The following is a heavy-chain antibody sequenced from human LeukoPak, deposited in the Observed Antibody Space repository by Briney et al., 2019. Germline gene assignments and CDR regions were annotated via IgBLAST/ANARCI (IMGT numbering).Heavy chain of an antibody. Sequence: GASVKVSCKASGYTSIGYYMHWVRQAPGQGLEWMGWINPNSGGTNFAQKFQGRVTMTRDTSISTAYMELSRLRSDDTAVYYCATLLWFGELLAFDYWGQGTLVTVSS. D-gene: IGHD3-10*01. CDR2: INPNSGGT. CDR3: ATLLWFGELLAFDY. CDR1: GYTSIGYY. V-gene: IGHV1-2*02. J-gene: IGHJ4*02.